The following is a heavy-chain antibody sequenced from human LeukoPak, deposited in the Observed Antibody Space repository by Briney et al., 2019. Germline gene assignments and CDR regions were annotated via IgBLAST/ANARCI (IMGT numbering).Heavy chain of an antibody. J-gene: IGHJ4*02. CDR3: ARDLRCYFDY. CDR2: ISGSGGTT. CDR1: GFTSSSYT. V-gene: IGHV3-23*01. Sequence: GASLILSCAAAGFTSSSYTMSWVRQAPGNVLGLVSAISGSGGTTYYADSVKGRFTIYRDNAKNTLYLQMNSLRAEDTAVYYSARDLRCYFDYWGQGTLVTVSS.